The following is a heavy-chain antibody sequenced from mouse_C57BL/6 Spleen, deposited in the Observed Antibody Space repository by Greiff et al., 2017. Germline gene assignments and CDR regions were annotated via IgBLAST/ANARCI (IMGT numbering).Heavy chain of an antibody. CDR1: GYTFTDYY. Sequence: VQLQQSGPVLVKPGASVKMSCKASGYTFTDYYMNWVKQSHGKSLEWIGVINPYNGGTSYNQKFKGKATLTVDKSSSTAYMELNSLTSEDSAVYYGARLDYGSSRGYYAMDYWGQGTSVTVSS. J-gene: IGHJ4*01. D-gene: IGHD1-1*01. V-gene: IGHV1-19*01. CDR2: INPYNGGT. CDR3: ARLDYGSSRGYYAMDY.